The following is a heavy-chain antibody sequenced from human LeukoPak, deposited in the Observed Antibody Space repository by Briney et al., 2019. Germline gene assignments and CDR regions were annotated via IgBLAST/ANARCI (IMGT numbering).Heavy chain of an antibody. D-gene: IGHD3/OR15-3a*01. Sequence: PSETLSLTCTVSGGSISSYYWSWIRQPPGKGLEWIGYIYYSGSTNYNPSLKSRVTISVDTSKNQFSLKLSSVTAADTAVYYCARDPGLVYGMDVWGQGTTVTVSS. CDR3: ARDPGLVYGMDV. CDR2: IYYSGST. V-gene: IGHV4-59*01. CDR1: GGSISSYY. J-gene: IGHJ6*02.